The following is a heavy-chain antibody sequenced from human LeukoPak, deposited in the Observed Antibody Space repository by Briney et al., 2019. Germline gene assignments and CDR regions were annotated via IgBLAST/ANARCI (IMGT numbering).Heavy chain of an antibody. Sequence: PSETLSLTCFVSGGSISSYFWNWIRQPPRKGLEWIGYIHYSGSTNYNPSLKSRVTISVDTSKNRLSLKLNSVTAADTAVYYCVRATAAGLNAFDLWGQGTMVTVSS. D-gene: IGHD6-13*01. CDR3: VRATAAGLNAFDL. CDR2: IHYSGST. J-gene: IGHJ3*01. V-gene: IGHV4-59*01. CDR1: GGSISSYF.